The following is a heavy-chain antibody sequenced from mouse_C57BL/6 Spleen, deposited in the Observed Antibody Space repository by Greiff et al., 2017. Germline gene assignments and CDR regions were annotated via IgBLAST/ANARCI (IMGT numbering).Heavy chain of an antibody. CDR2: IRNKANGYTT. V-gene: IGHV7-3*01. CDR1: GFTFTDYY. J-gene: IGHJ4*01. CDR3: ASYAMDY. Sequence: EVKLVESGGGLVQPGGSLSLSCEASGFTFTDYYMSWVRQPPGKALEWLGFIRNKANGYTTEYSASVKGRFTISRDNSQSILYLQMNALRAEDSATYYCASYAMDYWGQGTSVTVSS.